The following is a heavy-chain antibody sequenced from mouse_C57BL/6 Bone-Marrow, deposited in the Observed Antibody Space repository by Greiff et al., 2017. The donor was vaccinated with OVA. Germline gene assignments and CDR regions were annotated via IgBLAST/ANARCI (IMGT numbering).Heavy chain of an antibody. CDR3: ARDYYGSSSHFDY. D-gene: IGHD1-1*01. Sequence: QVQLQQSGAELMKPGASVKLSCKATGYTFTGYWIEWVKQRPGQGLEWIGEIFPGSGSTNYNEKFKGKATFTADTSSNPAYMQISSLTTKYSAIYDCARDYYGSSSHFDYWGQGTTLTVSS. J-gene: IGHJ2*01. CDR2: IFPGSGST. CDR1: GYTFTGYW. V-gene: IGHV1-9*01.